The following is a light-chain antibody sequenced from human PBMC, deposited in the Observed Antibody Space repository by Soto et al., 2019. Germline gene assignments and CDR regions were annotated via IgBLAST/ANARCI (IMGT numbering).Light chain of an antibody. CDR3: SSYTSSSTYV. CDR2: EVS. CDR1: SSDFGGYNY. Sequence: QPALTQPASVSGSPGQSITISCTGTSSDFGGYNYVSWYQQHPGKAPKLMIYEVSNRPSGVSNRFSGSKSGNTASLAISGLQAEDEADYYCSSYTSSSTYVFGTGTKVTVL. V-gene: IGLV2-14*01. J-gene: IGLJ1*01.